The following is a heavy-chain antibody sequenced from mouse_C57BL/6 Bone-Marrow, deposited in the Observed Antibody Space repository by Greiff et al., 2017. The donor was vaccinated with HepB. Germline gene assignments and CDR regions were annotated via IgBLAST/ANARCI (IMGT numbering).Heavy chain of an antibody. CDR1: GYAFSSYW. D-gene: IGHD1-1*01. Sequence: VQLQQSGAELVKPGASVKISCKASGYAFSSYWMNWVKQRPGKGLEWIGQIYPGDGDTNYNGKFKGKATLTADKSSSTAYMQRSSLTSEDSAVEFCARGRGSSLAYWGQGALVTVSA. V-gene: IGHV1-80*01. CDR2: IYPGDGDT. CDR3: ARGRGSSLAY. J-gene: IGHJ3*01.